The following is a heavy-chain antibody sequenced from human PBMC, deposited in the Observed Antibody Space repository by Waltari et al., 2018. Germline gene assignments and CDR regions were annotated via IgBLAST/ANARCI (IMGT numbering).Heavy chain of an antibody. J-gene: IGHJ5*02. V-gene: IGHV4-39*07. CDR1: GGSISSSSYY. CDR2: IYYSGST. CDR3: ARSHCSSTSCYLMRWDWFDP. Sequence: QLQLQESGPGLVKPSENLSLTCTVSGGSISSSSYYWGWIRQPPGKGLEWIGSIYYSGSTYDNPSLKSRVTISVDTSKNRFSLKLSSVTAADTAVYYCARSHCSSTSCYLMRWDWFDPWGQGTLVTVSS. D-gene: IGHD2-2*01.